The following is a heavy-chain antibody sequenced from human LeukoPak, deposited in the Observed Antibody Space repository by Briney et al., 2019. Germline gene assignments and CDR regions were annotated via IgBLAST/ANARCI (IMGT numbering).Heavy chain of an antibody. CDR3: ARHRAYSSSSPFDY. CDR1: AGSISSLY. Sequence: PSETLSLTCSVSAGSISSLYWTWIRQPPGTGLAWTGYIYYTGRTNSNPSLKSRVTMFVDMSKNQFSLRLSSVTAADTAVYYCARHRAYSSSSPFDYWGQGTLVTVSS. CDR2: IYYTGRT. J-gene: IGHJ4*02. V-gene: IGHV4-59*08. D-gene: IGHD6-6*01.